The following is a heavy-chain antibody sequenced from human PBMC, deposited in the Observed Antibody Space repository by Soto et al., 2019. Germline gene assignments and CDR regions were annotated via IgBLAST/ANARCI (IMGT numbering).Heavy chain of an antibody. J-gene: IGHJ6*03. CDR3: ARDSLMTTVTFYYYYYYMDV. CDR1: GGTFSSYT. V-gene: IGHV1-69*02. CDR2: IIPILGIA. D-gene: IGHD4-17*01. Sequence: ASVKVSCKASGGTFSSYTISWVRQAPGQGLEWMGRIIPILGIANYAQKFQGRVTITADKSTSTAYMELSSLRSEDTAVYYCARDSLMTTVTFYYYYYYMDVWGKGTTVTVSS.